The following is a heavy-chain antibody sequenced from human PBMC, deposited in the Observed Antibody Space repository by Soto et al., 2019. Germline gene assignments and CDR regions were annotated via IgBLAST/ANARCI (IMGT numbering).Heavy chain of an antibody. CDR1: GFTVSSYG. J-gene: IGHJ4*02. V-gene: IGHV3-30*18. D-gene: IGHD2-2*01. CDR3: AKARCSTTNCYVPDY. CDR2: ISYDGSNK. Sequence: GGSLRLSCAASGFTVSSYGMHWVRQAPGKGLEWVAVISYDGSNKYYADSVQGRFTISRDNPKNTLYLQMNSLRAEDTAMYYCAKARCSTTNCYVPDYWGQGTLVTVSS.